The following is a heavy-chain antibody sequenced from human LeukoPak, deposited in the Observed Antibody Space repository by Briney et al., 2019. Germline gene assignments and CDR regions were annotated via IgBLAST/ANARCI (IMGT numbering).Heavy chain of an antibody. CDR1: GFTFSSYA. CDR3: ARAFPAARLKYYFYY. D-gene: IGHD2-2*01. Sequence: GGSLRLSCAASGFTFSSYAMHWVRQAPGKGLEWVAVISYDGSNKYYADSVKGRFTISRDNSKNTLYLQMNSLRAEDTAVYYCARAFPAARLKYYFYYWGPRTLLTVSS. V-gene: IGHV3-30-3*01. CDR2: ISYDGSNK. J-gene: IGHJ4*01.